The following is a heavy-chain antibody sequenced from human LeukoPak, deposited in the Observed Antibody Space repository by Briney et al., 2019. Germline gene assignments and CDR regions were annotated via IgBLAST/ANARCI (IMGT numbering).Heavy chain of an antibody. Sequence: GSLRLFCAASGFTFSDYYMSWIRQAPGKGLEWVSYISSSGSTIYYADSVKGRFTISRDNAKNSLYLQMNSLRAEDTAVYYCARDQKNRLYYYYGMDVWGQGTTVTVSS. V-gene: IGHV3-11*01. CDR1: GFTFSDYY. CDR3: ARDQKNRLYYYYGMDV. CDR2: ISSSGSTI. D-gene: IGHD1-14*01. J-gene: IGHJ6*02.